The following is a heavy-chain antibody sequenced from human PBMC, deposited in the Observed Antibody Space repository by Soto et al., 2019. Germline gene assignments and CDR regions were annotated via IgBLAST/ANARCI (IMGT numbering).Heavy chain of an antibody. J-gene: IGHJ6*02. D-gene: IGHD2-2*02. CDR1: GYTFTSYA. V-gene: IGHV1-3*01. Sequence: GASVKVSCKASGYTFTSYAMHWVRQAPGQRLEWMGWINAGNGNTKYSQKFQGRVTITRDTSASTAYMELSSLRSEDTAVYYCARDMGYCSSTSCYISGRYYYYGMDVRGQGTTVTVSS. CDR3: ARDMGYCSSTSCYISGRYYYYGMDV. CDR2: INAGNGNT.